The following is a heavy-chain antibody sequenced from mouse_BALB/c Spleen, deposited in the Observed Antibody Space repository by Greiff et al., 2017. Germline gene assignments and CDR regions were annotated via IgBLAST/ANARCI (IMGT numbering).Heavy chain of an antibody. CDR1: GYTFTEYT. J-gene: IGHJ3*01. Sequence: EVKLMESGPELVKPGASVKISCKTSGYTFTEYTMHWVKQSHGKSLEWIGGINPNNGGTSYNQKFKGKATLTVDKSSSTAYMELRSLTSEDSAVYYCASPYYYGSSFAYWGQGTLVTVSA. D-gene: IGHD1-1*01. CDR2: INPNNGGT. V-gene: IGHV1-18*01. CDR3: ASPYYYGSSFAY.